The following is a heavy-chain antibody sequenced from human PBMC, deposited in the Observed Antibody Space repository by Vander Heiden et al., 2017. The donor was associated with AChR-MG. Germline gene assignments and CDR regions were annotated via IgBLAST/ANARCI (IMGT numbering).Heavy chain of an antibody. V-gene: IGHV3-23*05. D-gene: IGHD3-16*01. CDR1: GFPFSSFP. Sequence: EFQLLASGGGLVQPGGSLSLSCAASGFPFSSFPMAWVRPAHGKGLEWVSTLDTGGGGTYYGDSVKGRLTISRDNSKNTVSLQMSSLSAEDTALDGCGRVGGWPNEVYDLWGHG. CDR2: LDTGGGGT. J-gene: IGHJ6*01. CDR3: GRVGGWPNEVYDL.